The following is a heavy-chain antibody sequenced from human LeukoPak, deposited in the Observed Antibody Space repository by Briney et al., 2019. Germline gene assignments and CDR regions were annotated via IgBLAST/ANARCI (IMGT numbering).Heavy chain of an antibody. CDR2: INTNTGNP. D-gene: IGHD2-2*01. CDR3: ARDRPEPYCSSTSCLTN. V-gene: IGHV7-4-1*02. CDR1: GYTFTSYA. J-gene: IGHJ4*02. Sequence: ASVKVSCTASGYTFTSYARNWVRQAPGQGLEWMGWINTNTGNPTYAQGFTGRFVFSLDTSVSTAYLQISSLKAEDTAVYYCARDRPEPYCSSTSCLTNWGQGTLVTVSS.